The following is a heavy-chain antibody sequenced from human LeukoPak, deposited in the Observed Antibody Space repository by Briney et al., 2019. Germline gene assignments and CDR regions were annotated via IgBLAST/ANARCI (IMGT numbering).Heavy chain of an antibody. Sequence: SQTLSLTCTVSGGSISSGSYYWSWIRQPAGKGLEWIGRIYTSGSTNYNPSLKSRVTISVDTSKNHFSLKLSSVTAADTAVYYCARDYPTFGVVTIFDYWGQGTLVSVSS. J-gene: IGHJ4*02. D-gene: IGHD3-3*01. CDR2: IYTSGST. CDR1: GGSISSGSYY. CDR3: ARDYPTFGVVTIFDY. V-gene: IGHV4-61*02.